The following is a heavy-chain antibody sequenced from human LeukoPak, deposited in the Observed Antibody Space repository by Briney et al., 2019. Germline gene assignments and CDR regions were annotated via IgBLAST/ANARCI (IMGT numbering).Heavy chain of an antibody. D-gene: IGHD1-1*01. CDR3: AKAGTRYYYYYGMDV. J-gene: IGHJ6*02. V-gene: IGHV3-23*01. CDR1: GFTFSSYA. CDR2: ISGSGGST. Sequence: GGSLRLSCAASGFTFSSYAMSWVRQAPGKGLEWVSAISGSGGSTYYADSVKGRFTISRDNSKNTLYLQMNSLRAEDTAVYYCAKAGTRYYYYYGMDVWGQGTTVTVSS.